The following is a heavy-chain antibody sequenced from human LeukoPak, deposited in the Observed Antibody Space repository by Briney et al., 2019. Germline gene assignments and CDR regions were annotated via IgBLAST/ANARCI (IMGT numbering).Heavy chain of an antibody. J-gene: IGHJ4*02. CDR2: FYNSGRS. CDR3: TRGAGWLIDY. V-gene: IGHV4-59*01. Sequence: SETLSLTCTVPDDSISDYYRGWIRQPPGKGLEWIGYFYNSGRSTYNPSLKSRVTISADTSKNHFSLKLNSVTTADTAVYYCTRGAGWLIDYWGQGILVTVSS. CDR1: DDSISDYY. D-gene: IGHD3-16*01.